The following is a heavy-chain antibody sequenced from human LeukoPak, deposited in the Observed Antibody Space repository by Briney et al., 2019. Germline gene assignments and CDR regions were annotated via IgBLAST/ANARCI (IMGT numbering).Heavy chain of an antibody. CDR1: GFTFSSYG. V-gene: IGHV3-30*19. CDR3: ARVNGDAGGHFDY. D-gene: IGHD4-17*01. CDR2: IWYDGSNK. Sequence: GGSLRLSCAASGFTFSSYGMHWVRQAPGKGLEWVAVIWYDGSNKYYADSVKGRFTISRDNSKNTLYLQMNSLRAEDTAVYYCARVNGDAGGHFDYWGQGTLVTVSS. J-gene: IGHJ4*02.